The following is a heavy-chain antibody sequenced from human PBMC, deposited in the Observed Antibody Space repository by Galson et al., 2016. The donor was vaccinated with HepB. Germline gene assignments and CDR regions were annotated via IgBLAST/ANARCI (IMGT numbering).Heavy chain of an antibody. Sequence: SLRLSCAASGFIFSSSWMSWVRQAPGKGLEWVANIKPDGSGGYFLDSLKGRFTVSRDQAKNTLYMQMNSLRAEDTAVYYCARAGSSWYFDYWGQGPRVTVSS. V-gene: IGHV3-7*01. CDR1: GFIFSSSW. D-gene: IGHD6-13*01. CDR2: IKPDGSGG. CDR3: ARAGSSWYFDY. J-gene: IGHJ4*02.